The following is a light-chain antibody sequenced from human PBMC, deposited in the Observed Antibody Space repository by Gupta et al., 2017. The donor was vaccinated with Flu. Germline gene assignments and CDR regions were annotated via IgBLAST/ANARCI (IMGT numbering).Light chain of an antibody. CDR1: QTISTY. Sequence: DIQMTQSPSSLSASMGDRVTITCRASQTISTYLNWYRQKPGEAPKLLIYAASILQSGVPSRFSGSGSGTDFTLTINSLQPEDFATYYCQQSYTTPTWTFGQGTRVQIK. CDR2: AAS. V-gene: IGKV1-39*01. CDR3: QQSYTTPTWT. J-gene: IGKJ1*01.